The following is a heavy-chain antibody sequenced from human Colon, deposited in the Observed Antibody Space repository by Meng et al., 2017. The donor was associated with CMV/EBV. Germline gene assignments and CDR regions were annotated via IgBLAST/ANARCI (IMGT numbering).Heavy chain of an antibody. D-gene: IGHD2-2*01. CDR1: GGSLSGYY. CDR3: ARATKSSCWEVLDY. V-gene: IGHV4-34*01. J-gene: IGHJ4*01. Sequence: QVQLQHGGAGLLKPSETLTLTCGVSGGSLSGYYWTWIRQSPGKGLEWIGEINQSASTNYNPSLKSRVTVSVDTSKNQFSLRVTSVTAADSALYYCARATKSSCWEVLDYWGHGTLVTVSS. CDR2: INQSAST.